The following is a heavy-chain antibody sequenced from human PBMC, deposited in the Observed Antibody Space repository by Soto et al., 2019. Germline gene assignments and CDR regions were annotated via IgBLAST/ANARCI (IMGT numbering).Heavy chain of an antibody. CDR2: IYYNGST. J-gene: IGHJ3*02. D-gene: IGHD3-3*01. CDR1: GGSISSYY. V-gene: IGHV4-59*01. CDR3: ARAYYDFWSGYSPRPDAFDI. Sequence: PSETLSLTCTVSGGSISSYYWSWIRQPPGKGLEWIGYIYYNGSTNYNPSLKSRVTISVDTSKNQFSLKLSSVTAADTAVYYCARAYYDFWSGYSPRPDAFDIWGQGTMVT.